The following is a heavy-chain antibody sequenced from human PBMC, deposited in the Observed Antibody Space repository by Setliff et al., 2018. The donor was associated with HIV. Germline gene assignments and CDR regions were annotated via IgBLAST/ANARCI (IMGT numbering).Heavy chain of an antibody. CDR2: ITDGYTT. V-gene: IGHV3-23*01. D-gene: IGHD3-22*01. CDR1: GFTFSSHP. Sequence: GGSLRLSCAASGFTFSSHPMSWVRQAPGKGLEWVSTITDGYTTYYADSARGRWTISRDNSKSTMYLQMSSLRDEDTAVYYCARKGIVVDVPGNWFDPWGQGTLVTVSS. CDR3: ARKGIVVDVPGNWFDP. J-gene: IGHJ5*02.